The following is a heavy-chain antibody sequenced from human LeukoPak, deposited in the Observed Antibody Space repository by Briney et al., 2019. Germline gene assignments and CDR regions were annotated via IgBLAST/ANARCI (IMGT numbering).Heavy chain of an antibody. Sequence: SETLSLTCTVSGGSIGSSSYYWGWIRQPPGKGLEWIGSIYYSGSTYYNPSLKSRVTISVDTSKNQFSLKLSSVTAADTAVYYCARHLVSSTGDMVDYWGQGTLVTVSS. CDR2: IYYSGST. J-gene: IGHJ4*02. D-gene: IGHD7-27*01. CDR1: GGSIGSSSYY. CDR3: ARHLVSSTGDMVDY. V-gene: IGHV4-39*01.